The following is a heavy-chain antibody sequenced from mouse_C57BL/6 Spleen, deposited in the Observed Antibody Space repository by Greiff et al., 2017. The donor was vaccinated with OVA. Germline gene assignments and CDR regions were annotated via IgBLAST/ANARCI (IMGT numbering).Heavy chain of an antibody. CDR1: GYSFTGYF. Sequence: VQLKESGPELVKPGDSVKISCKASGYSFTGYFMNWVMQSHGKSLEWIGRINPYNGDTFYNQKFKGKATLTVDKSSSTAHMELRSLTSEDSAVYYCARSRYYGSNLYAMDYWGQGASVTVAS. CDR2: INPYNGDT. D-gene: IGHD1-1*01. J-gene: IGHJ4*01. V-gene: IGHV1-20*01. CDR3: ARSRYYGSNLYAMDY.